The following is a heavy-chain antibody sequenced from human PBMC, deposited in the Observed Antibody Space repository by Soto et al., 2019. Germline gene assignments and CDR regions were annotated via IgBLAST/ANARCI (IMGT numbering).Heavy chain of an antibody. CDR1: GYNFTNYW. CDR2: IDPSDSYT. D-gene: IGHD6-19*01. Sequence: PGESLKISCKASGYNFTNYWITWVRRVPGKGLEWMGRIDPSDSYTNYSPSFQGHVTISADKSISTAYLQWSSLKASDTAMYYCARRNVAASSLAYYYGMDVWGQGTTVTVSS. J-gene: IGHJ6*02. V-gene: IGHV5-10-1*01. CDR3: ARRNVAASSLAYYYGMDV.